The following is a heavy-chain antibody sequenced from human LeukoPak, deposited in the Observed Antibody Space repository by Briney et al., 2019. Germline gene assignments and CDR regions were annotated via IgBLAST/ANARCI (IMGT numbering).Heavy chain of an antibody. V-gene: IGHV4-39*01. CDR2: IYYSGST. J-gene: IGHJ4*02. CDR3: ARYCSGGSCQD. Sequence: PSETLSLTCAVSGGSISSSSYYWGWIRQPPGKGLEWVGSIYYSGSTYYNPSLMSRVSISVDTSKNQFSLKLSSVTAADTAVYYCARYCSGGSCQDWGQGTLVTVSS. CDR1: GGSISSSSYY. D-gene: IGHD2-15*01.